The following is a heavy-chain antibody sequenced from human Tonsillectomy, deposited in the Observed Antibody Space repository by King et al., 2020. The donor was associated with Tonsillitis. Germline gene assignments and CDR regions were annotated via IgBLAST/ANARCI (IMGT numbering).Heavy chain of an antibody. CDR2: IKNPTDGGTT. CDR3: TTDLYYSSGWYPLPELDY. Sequence: VQLVESGGGLVKPGGSLRLSCAASGFTFSEAWMNWVRQAPGKGLEWGGHIKNPTDGGTTHYAAPVKGRFTISRGESKNTLFLQMNSLKTEDTAVYYCTTDLYYSSGWYPLPELDYWGQGNLVTVSS. D-gene: IGHD6-19*01. CDR1: GFTFSEAW. V-gene: IGHV3-15*01. J-gene: IGHJ4*02.